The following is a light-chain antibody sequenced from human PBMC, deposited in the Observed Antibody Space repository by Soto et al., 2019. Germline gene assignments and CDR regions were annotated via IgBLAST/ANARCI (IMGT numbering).Light chain of an antibody. Sequence: EIVMTQSPATLSVSPGERATLSCRASQSVSSNLAWYQQKPGQAPGLLIYGASTRATGIPARFSGSGSGTEFTLTISSLQSEDFAVYYCQQYNNSPPLTFGGGTKVEIK. CDR1: QSVSSN. V-gene: IGKV3-15*01. CDR3: QQYNNSPPLT. J-gene: IGKJ4*01. CDR2: GAS.